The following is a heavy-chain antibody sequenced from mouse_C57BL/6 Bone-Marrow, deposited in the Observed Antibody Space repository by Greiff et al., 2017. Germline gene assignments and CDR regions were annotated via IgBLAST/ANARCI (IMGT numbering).Heavy chain of an antibody. D-gene: IGHD6-1*01. V-gene: IGHV1-81*01. J-gene: IGHJ2*01. CDR2: IYPRIVNP. CDR1: GSTFTSFG. CDR3: ARRGRLSFDY. Sequence: QVQLQQPGTDLGRPGASVKLSCKASGSTFTSFGLPWVKQKLGQGFEWIGKIYPRIVNPYYNEKFKGKATLTADKSSSTAYMELGSLTSEDSAVYFCARRGRLSFDYGGQGTTLIVSS.